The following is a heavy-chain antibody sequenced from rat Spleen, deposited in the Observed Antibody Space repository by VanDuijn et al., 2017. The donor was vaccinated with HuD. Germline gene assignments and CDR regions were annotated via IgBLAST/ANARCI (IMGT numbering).Heavy chain of an antibody. CDR2: IWGDGST. Sequence: QVQLKESGPGLVQPSQTLSLTCTVSGFSLTSNGVSWVRQPPGKGLEWMGVIWGDGSTAYNSAFKSRLTINRDTSKSQVFLKMNTLQSEDTAMYFCASPRARYYYDGTYSSPFDHWGQGVMVTVSS. CDR3: ASPRARYYYDGTYSSPFDH. D-gene: IGHD1-12*02. CDR1: GFSLTSNG. V-gene: IGHV2-47*01. J-gene: IGHJ2*01.